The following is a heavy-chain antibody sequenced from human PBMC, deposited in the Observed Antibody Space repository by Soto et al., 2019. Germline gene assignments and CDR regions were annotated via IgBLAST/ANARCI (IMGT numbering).Heavy chain of an antibody. CDR1: GGSISSYY. V-gene: IGHV4-59*08. CDR3: ARHNYGSGSTFSAY. CDR2: IYYSGST. D-gene: IGHD3-10*01. Sequence: SETLSLTCTVSGGSISSYYWSWIRQPPGKGLEWIGYIYYSGSTNYNPSLKSRVTISVDTSKNQFSLKLNSMTAADTAVYYCARHNYGSGSTFSAYWGQGTLVTVSS. J-gene: IGHJ4*02.